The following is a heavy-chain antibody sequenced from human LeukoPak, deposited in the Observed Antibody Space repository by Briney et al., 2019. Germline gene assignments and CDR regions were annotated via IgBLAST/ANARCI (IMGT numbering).Heavy chain of an antibody. CDR3: ARDLRSERLFYPYYYYGMDV. V-gene: IGHV4-4*07. D-gene: IGHD3-3*01. CDR1: GGSISSYY. Sequence: PSETLSLTCTVSGGSISSYYWSWIRQPAGKGLEWIGRIYTSGSTNYNPSLKSRVTMSVDTSKNQFSLKLSSVTAADTAVYYCARDLRSERLFYPYYYYGMDVWGQGTTVTVSS. J-gene: IGHJ6*02. CDR2: IYTSGST.